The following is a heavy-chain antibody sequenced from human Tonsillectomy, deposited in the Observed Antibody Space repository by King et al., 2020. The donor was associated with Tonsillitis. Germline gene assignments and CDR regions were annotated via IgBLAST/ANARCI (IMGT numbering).Heavy chain of an antibody. Sequence: VQLVESGGGVVQPGGSLRLSCAATRFTFSDYGMHWVRQGPGKGLEWVAFIRRDGSDQYYADSVRGRFTISRDNSKDTMYLQMNSLRPEDTAMYFCAKGSYCSNLSCPVVGFWGQGTLVTVSS. CDR3: AKGSYCSNLSCPVVGF. CDR1: RFTFSDYG. J-gene: IGHJ4*02. D-gene: IGHD2-2*01. V-gene: IGHV3-30*02. CDR2: IRRDGSDQ.